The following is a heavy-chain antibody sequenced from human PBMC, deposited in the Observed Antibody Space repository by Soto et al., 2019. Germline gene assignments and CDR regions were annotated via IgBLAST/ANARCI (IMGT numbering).Heavy chain of an antibody. Sequence: QVQLVESGGGVVQPGRSLRLSCAASGFTFSSYGMHWFRQAPGKGLEWVAVISYDGSNKYYADSVKGRFTISRDNSKNTLYLQMNSLRAEDTAVYYCALSYGDYYDSSGYDYWGQGTLVTVSS. D-gene: IGHD3-22*01. CDR1: GFTFSSYG. CDR3: ALSYGDYYDSSGYDY. J-gene: IGHJ4*02. CDR2: ISYDGSNK. V-gene: IGHV3-30*03.